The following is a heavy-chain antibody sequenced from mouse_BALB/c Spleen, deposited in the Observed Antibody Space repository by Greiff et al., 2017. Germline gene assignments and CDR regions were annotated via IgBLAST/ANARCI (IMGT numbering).Heavy chain of an antibody. J-gene: IGHJ2*01. CDR2: INPGSGGT. V-gene: IGHV1-54*01. CDR1: GYAFTNYL. Sequence: VHLVESGAELVRPGTSVKVSCKASGYAFTNYLIEWVKQRPGQGLEWIGVINPGSGGTNYNEKFKGKATLTADKSSSTAYMQLSSLTSNDSAVYFCARGDYDYDGTPFDYWGQGTTLTVSS. CDR3: ARGDYDYDGTPFDY. D-gene: IGHD2-4*01.